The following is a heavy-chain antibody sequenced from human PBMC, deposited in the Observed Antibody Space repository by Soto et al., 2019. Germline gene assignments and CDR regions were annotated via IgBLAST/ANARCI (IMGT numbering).Heavy chain of an antibody. CDR3: ARTTVVAGLDY. CDR2: IYYSGST. V-gene: IGHV4-61*01. Sequence: PSETLSLTCTVSGGSVSSGSYYWSWIRQPPGKGLEWIGYIYYSGSTNYNPSLKSRVTISVDTSKNQFSLKLSSVTAADTAVYYCARTTVVAGLDYWGQGTLVTVSS. D-gene: IGHD6-19*01. J-gene: IGHJ4*02. CDR1: GGSVSSGSYY.